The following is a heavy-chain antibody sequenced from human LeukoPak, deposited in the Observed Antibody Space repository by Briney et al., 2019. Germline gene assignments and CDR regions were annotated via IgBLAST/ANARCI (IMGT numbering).Heavy chain of an antibody. CDR2: IYYSGST. CDR3: ASRGYSYGRNFDY. V-gene: IGHV4-30-4*08. D-gene: IGHD5-18*01. Sequence: SQTLSLTCTVYGGSISSGDYYWSWIRQPPGKGLEWIGYIYYSGSTYYNPSLKSRVTISVDTSKNQFSLKLSSVTAADTAVYYCASRGYSYGRNFDYWGQGTLVTVSS. J-gene: IGHJ4*02. CDR1: GGSISSGDYY.